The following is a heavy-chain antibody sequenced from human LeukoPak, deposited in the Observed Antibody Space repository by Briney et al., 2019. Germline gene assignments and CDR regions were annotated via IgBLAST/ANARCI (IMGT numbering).Heavy chain of an antibody. J-gene: IGHJ6*03. D-gene: IGHD1-14*01. CDR1: GGSFSGYY. CDR3: ARGSSSNSNHYYMDV. V-gene: IGHV4-34*01. CDR2: INHSGST. Sequence: PSETLSLTCAVYGGSFSGYYWSWIRQPPGKGLGWIGEINHSGSTNYNPSLKSRVTISVDTSKNQFSLKLSSVTAADTAVYYCARGSSSNSNHYYMDVWGKGTTVTVSS.